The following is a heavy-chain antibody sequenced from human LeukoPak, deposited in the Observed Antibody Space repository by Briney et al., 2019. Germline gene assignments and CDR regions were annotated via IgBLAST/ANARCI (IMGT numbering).Heavy chain of an antibody. CDR2: INHSGST. CDR1: GGSFSDYY. J-gene: IGHJ6*02. Sequence: SETLSLTCGVYGGSFSDYYWTWIRQPPGKGLEWIGEINHSGSTNYNPSLMSRVTMSVDTSNNHFSLKLSSVTAADTAVYYCARALLHYYDSSGYNLPDYYGMDVWGQGTTVTVSS. D-gene: IGHD3-22*01. CDR3: ARALLHYYDSSGYNLPDYYGMDV. V-gene: IGHV4-34*01.